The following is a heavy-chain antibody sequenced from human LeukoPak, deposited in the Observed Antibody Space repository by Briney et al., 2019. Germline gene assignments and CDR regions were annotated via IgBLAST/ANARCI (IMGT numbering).Heavy chain of an antibody. V-gene: IGHV1-18*01. CDR1: GYTFTSYG. Sequence: ASVKVSCKASGYTFTSYGISWVRQAPGQGLEWMGWISAYNGNTNYAQKLQGRVTMTTDTSTSTAYMELRSLRYDDTAVYYCARDHVVVVPAAMASDYWGQGTLVTVSS. CDR3: ARDHVVVVPAAMASDY. CDR2: ISAYNGNT. D-gene: IGHD2-2*01. J-gene: IGHJ4*02.